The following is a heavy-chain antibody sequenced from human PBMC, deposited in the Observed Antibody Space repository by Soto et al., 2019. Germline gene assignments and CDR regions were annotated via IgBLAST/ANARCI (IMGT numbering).Heavy chain of an antibody. CDR2: VFLADSYT. CDR1: GGSLSDQW. J-gene: IGHJ3*02. Sequence: PGESLKISCTASGGSLSDQWIGWVRHTPDKGLEWIGFVFLADSYTNYSPSFQGHVTISADKSISTAYLQWSSLKASDTAIYYCARLGHADGFDIWGQGTMVTVSS. V-gene: IGHV5-51*01. CDR3: ARLGHADGFDI.